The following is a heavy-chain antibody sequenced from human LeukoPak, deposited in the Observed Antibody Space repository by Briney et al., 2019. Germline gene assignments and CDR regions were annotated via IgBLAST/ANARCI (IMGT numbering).Heavy chain of an antibody. J-gene: IGHJ4*02. CDR2: NNSDGSST. CDR1: GFNFSSYW. D-gene: IGHD6-19*01. V-gene: IGHV3-74*01. Sequence: AGGSLRLSCAASGFNFSSYWLHWVRQAPGRGLVWVSRNNSDGSSTSYADSVKRRFPISRDNAKNTLYLQMNSLRAEDTAVYYCAILGLAGTGRLDYWGQGTLVTVSS. CDR3: AILGLAGTGRLDY.